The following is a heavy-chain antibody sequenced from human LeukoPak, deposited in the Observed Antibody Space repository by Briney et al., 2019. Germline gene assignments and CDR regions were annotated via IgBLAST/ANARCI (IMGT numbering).Heavy chain of an antibody. CDR2: ISAYNGNT. J-gene: IGHJ6*03. CDR3: AWSRYYVPFYYMDV. Sequence: ASVKVSCKASGYTFTSYGTSWVRQAPGQRLEWMGWISAYNGNTNYAQKLQGRVTMTTDTSTSTAYMELRSLRSDDTAVYYCAWSRYYVPFYYMDVWGKGTTVTVSS. CDR1: GYTFTSYG. D-gene: IGHD3-3*01. V-gene: IGHV1-18*01.